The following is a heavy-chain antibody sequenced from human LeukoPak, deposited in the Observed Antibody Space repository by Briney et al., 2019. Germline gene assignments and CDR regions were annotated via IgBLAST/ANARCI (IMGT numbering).Heavy chain of an antibody. CDR2: IYYSGST. J-gene: IGHJ4*02. V-gene: IGHV4-59*08. CDR3: ARHARDTSDYDGH. CDR1: GDSISYYY. D-gene: IGHD5-12*01. Sequence: PSETLTLTCTVSGDSISYYYWSWIRQPPGKGLEWIGYIYYSGSTDYNPSLKSRVTISVDTSQNQFSLKLSSMTAADTAVYYCARHARDTSDYDGHGAQGTLVTVSS.